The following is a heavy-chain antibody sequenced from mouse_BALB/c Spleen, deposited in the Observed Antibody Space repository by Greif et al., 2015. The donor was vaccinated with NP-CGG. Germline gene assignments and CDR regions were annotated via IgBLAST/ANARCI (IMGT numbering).Heavy chain of an antibody. V-gene: IGHV6-6*02. J-gene: IGHJ1*01. CDR2: IRLKSNNYAT. D-gene: IGHD1-2*01. CDR3: TRSLLRSLDV. CDR1: GFTFSNYW. Sequence: EVKLMESGGGLVQPGGSMKLSCIASGFTFSNYWMNWVRQSPEKGLEWVAEIRLKSNNYATHYAESVKGRFTISRDDSKSSVYLQMNNLRAEDTGIYYCTRSLLRSLDVWGAGTTVTVSS.